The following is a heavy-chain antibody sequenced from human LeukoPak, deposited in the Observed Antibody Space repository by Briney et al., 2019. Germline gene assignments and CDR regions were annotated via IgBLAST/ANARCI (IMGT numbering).Heavy chain of an antibody. D-gene: IGHD2-2*02. J-gene: IGHJ4*02. CDR2: ISSSSNYI. Sequence: PGGSLRLSCAASGFTFSSYSMNWVRQAPGKGLEWVSSISSSSNYIYYADSVKGRFTISRDNAKNSLSLQMNSLKVEDTAVYYCARDHNGPYTFDYWGQGTLVTVSS. V-gene: IGHV3-21*01. CDR1: GFTFSSYS. CDR3: ARDHNGPYTFDY.